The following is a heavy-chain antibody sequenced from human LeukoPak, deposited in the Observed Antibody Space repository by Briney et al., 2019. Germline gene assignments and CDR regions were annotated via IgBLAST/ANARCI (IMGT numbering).Heavy chain of an antibody. V-gene: IGHV4-59*01. D-gene: IGHD5-18*01. J-gene: IGHJ4*02. Sequence: SETLSLTCTVSGGSISSYYWSWIRQPPGKGLEWIGYIYYSGSTNYNPSLKSRVTISVDTSKNQFSLKLSSVTAADTAVYYCARLNGYSYAFDYWGQGTLVTVSS. CDR3: ARLNGYSYAFDY. CDR2: IYYSGST. CDR1: GGSISSYY.